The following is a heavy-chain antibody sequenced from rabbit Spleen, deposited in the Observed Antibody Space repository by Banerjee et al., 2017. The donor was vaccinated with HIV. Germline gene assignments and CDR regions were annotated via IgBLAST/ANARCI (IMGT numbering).Heavy chain of an antibody. J-gene: IGHJ2*01. D-gene: IGHD7-1*01. V-gene: IGHV1S45*01. CDR1: GFSFSNSYY. CDR2: INTVSGST. CDR3: ARGIYTDYNHALEL. Sequence: QEQLVESGGGLVKPGASLTLTCTASGFSFSNSYYMCWVRQAPGKGLEWIGCINTVSGSTWYASWAKGRFTISKTSSTTVTLQMTSLTDADTATYFCARGIYTDYNHALELWGPGTLVTVS.